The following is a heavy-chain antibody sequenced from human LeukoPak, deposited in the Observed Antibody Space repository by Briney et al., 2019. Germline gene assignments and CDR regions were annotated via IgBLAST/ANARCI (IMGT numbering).Heavy chain of an antibody. CDR2: IGGSGDNT. J-gene: IGHJ4*02. V-gene: IGHV3-23*01. D-gene: IGHD6-19*01. Sequence: PGGSLRLSCAASGFTFSSYTMSWVRQAPGKGLEWLSDIGGSGDNTYYADSVRGRFTVSRDNSENTLYLQMNTLRAEDTAVYYSAKGGDSSGWYSIYFDYWGQGTLVTVSS. CDR1: GFTFSSYT. CDR3: AKGGDSSGWYSIYFDY.